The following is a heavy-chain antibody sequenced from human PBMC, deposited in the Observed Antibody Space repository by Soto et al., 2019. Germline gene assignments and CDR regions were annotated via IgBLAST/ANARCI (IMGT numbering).Heavy chain of an antibody. CDR1: GFTFSSYG. CDR2: ISYDGSNK. J-gene: IGHJ4*02. D-gene: IGHD3-10*01. CDR3: AKDRMGAGVRGYFDY. Sequence: QVQLVESGGGVVQPGKSLRLSCAGSGFTFSSYGMDWVRQAPGKGLEWVAVISYDGSNKYYADSVKGRFTISRDNSKNTLYLQISGLRADDTAVYYCAKDRMGAGVRGYFDYWGQGTLVTVSS. V-gene: IGHV3-30*18.